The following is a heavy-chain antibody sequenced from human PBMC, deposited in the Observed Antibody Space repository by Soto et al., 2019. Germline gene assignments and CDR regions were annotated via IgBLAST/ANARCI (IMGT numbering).Heavy chain of an antibody. CDR3: GRDPLVGIVGSKGAVYYYYYGMDV. CDR1: GFTFSSYA. V-gene: IGHV3-30-3*01. D-gene: IGHD1-26*01. CDR2: ISYDGSNK. J-gene: IGHJ6*02. Sequence: QVQLVESGGGVVQPGRSLRLSCAASGFTFSSYAMHWVRQAPGKGLEWVAVISYDGSNKYYADSVKGRFTISRDNSKKPLYLQMNSLRAEDAAVYYCGRDPLVGIVGSKGAVYYYYYGMDVWGQGTQGTVSS.